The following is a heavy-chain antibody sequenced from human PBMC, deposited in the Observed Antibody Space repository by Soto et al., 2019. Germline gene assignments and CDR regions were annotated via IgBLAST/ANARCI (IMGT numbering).Heavy chain of an antibody. Sequence: SETLSLTCAVYGGFLSESYWAWIHQPPGKGLEWIGEINHVGGTNYNPSLKSRVTMSVDTSQNQFSLRLISVTAADTAMYFCARGEQYSGRIFDYWGQGTLVTVS. D-gene: IGHD1-26*01. CDR3: ARGEQYSGRIFDY. V-gene: IGHV4-34*01. CDR2: INHVGGT. CDR1: GGFLSESY. J-gene: IGHJ4*01.